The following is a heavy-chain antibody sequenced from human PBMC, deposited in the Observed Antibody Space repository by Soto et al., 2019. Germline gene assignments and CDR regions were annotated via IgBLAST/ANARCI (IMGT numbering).Heavy chain of an antibody. J-gene: IGHJ6*04. Sequence: HAQLVESGGGLVKPGGSLTLSCAVSGFKVSDYYMSWIRQAPGKGLDWVSMISRSGDTIHYADSVKGRFTISKDNGKNSLYLQRTSMSPEDTAVYYCARGENVFLYYWMEVWGKGTTVTVSP. D-gene: IGHD3-10*02. CDR3: ARGENVFLYYWMEV. CDR2: ISRSGDTI. V-gene: IGHV3-11*01. CDR1: GFKVSDYY.